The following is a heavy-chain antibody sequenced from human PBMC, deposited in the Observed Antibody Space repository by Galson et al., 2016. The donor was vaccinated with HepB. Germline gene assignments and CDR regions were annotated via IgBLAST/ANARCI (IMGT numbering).Heavy chain of an antibody. CDR3: ARAPGIAAAYFDD. D-gene: IGHD6-25*01. J-gene: IGHJ4*02. CDR2: IYPDDSDT. Sequence: QSGAEVKEPGESLRMSRKASGYRFRSYWIGWVRQMPGRGLEWMGLIYPDDSDTRYSPSFQGQVTISVDTATDTAYLHWNSLKASDGAMYFCARAPGIAAAYFDDWGQGARVTVSS. CDR1: GYRFRSYW. V-gene: IGHV5-51*01.